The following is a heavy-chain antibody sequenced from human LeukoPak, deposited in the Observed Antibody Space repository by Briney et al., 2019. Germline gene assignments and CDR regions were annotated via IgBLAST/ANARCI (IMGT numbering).Heavy chain of an antibody. CDR3: ARGESATVTTRNWFDP. D-gene: IGHD4-17*01. J-gene: IGHJ5*02. Sequence: GGSLRLSCAASGFTFSSYSMNWVRQAPGKGLEWVSYISSSSSTIYYADSAKGRFTISRDNAKNSLYLQMNSLRAEDTAVYYCARGESATVTTRNWFDPWGQGTLVTVSS. CDR1: GFTFSSYS. V-gene: IGHV3-48*04. CDR2: ISSSSSTI.